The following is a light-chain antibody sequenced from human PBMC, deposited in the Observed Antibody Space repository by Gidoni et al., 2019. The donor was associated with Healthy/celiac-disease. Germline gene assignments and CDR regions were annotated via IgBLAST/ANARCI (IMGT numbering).Light chain of an antibody. CDR2: SDN. V-gene: IGLV1-44*01. Sequence: QSVLTQPPSASGTPGQRVTISCSGSSSNIGSNTVNWYQHLPGTAPKLLNYSDNQRPSGVPNRFSGSKSGTSASLAISGLQSEDEADYYCAAWDDSLNGYVVFGGGTKLTVL. CDR1: SSNIGSNT. J-gene: IGLJ2*01. CDR3: AAWDDSLNGYVV.